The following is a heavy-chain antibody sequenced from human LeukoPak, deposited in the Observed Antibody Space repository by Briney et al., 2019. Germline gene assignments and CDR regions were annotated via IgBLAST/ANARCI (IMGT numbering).Heavy chain of an antibody. D-gene: IGHD3-22*01. V-gene: IGHV3-66*02. J-gene: IGHJ4*02. CDR1: GFTVSSNY. CDR3: ARVGQYYFDSSGYYHFDY. Sequence: PGGSLRLSCAASGFTVSSNYMSWVRQAPGKGLEWVSVIYSGGSTYYADSVKGRFTISRDNSKNTLYLQMNSLRAEDTAVYYCARVGQYYFDSSGYYHFDYWGQGTLVTVSS. CDR2: IYSGGST.